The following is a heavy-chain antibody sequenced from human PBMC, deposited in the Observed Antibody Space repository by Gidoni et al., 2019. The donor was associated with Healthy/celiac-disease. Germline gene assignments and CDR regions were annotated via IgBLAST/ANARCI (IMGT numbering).Heavy chain of an antibody. CDR1: GGSFSGYY. D-gene: IGHD5-18*01. CDR2: INHSGST. Sequence: QVQLQQWGAGLLKPSETLSLTCAVYGGSFSGYYWSWIRQPPGKGLEWIGEINHSGSTNYNPSLKSRVTISVDTSKNQFSLKLSSVTAADTAVYYCARRRRYSYGYFVFDYWGQGTLVTVSS. CDR3: ARRRRYSYGYFVFDY. J-gene: IGHJ4*02. V-gene: IGHV4-34*01.